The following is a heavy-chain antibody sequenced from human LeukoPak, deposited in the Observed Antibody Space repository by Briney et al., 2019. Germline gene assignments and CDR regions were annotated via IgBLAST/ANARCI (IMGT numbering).Heavy chain of an antibody. CDR2: IDHSGST. J-gene: IGHJ4*02. CDR3: ARIPAKTPKYSSRLYYFDY. Sequence: PSQSQSPARAVAAYSISSGYYGAWIRQPPGKGREWFGGIDHSGSTYYTPPLKSRVSISVDTPKSQLSLSISSVTAPDTAAYYSARIPAKTPKYSSRLYYFDYWGQGTLVTVSS. CDR1: AYSISSGYY. V-gene: IGHV4-38-2*01. D-gene: IGHD6-13*01.